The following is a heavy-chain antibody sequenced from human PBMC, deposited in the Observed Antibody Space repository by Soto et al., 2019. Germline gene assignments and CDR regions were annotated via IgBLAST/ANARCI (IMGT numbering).Heavy chain of an antibody. J-gene: IGHJ6*02. D-gene: IGHD3-16*01. Sequence: PGGSLRLSCAASGFTFSSYAMSWVRQAPGKGLEWVSAISGSGGSTYYADSVKGRFTISRDNSKNTLYLQMNSLRAEDTAVYYCASWGGVPNYYYYYGMDVWGQGTTVTVSS. CDR3: ASWGGVPNYYYYYGMDV. CDR2: ISGSGGST. CDR1: GFTFSSYA. V-gene: IGHV3-23*01.